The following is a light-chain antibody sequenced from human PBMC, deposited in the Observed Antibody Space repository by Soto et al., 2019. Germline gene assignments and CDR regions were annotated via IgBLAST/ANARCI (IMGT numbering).Light chain of an antibody. V-gene: IGLV2-14*03. CDR2: DVN. CDR3: TSWTTSTTMI. Sequence: QSALTQPASVSGSPGQSITISCTGTSSEIGAYNFVSWYQQHPGKAPKLMLYDVNIRPSGVSNRFSGSKSGNTASLTISGLQAEDEAEYYCTSWTTSTTMIFGGGTKLTVL. CDR1: SSEIGAYNF. J-gene: IGLJ2*01.